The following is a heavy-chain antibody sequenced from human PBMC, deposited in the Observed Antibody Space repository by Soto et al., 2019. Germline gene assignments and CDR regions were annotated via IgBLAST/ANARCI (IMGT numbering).Heavy chain of an antibody. V-gene: IGHV4-34*01. D-gene: IGHD6-13*01. Sequence: PSETLSLTCAVYGGSFSGYYGSWIRQPPGKGLEWIGEINHSGSTNYNPSLKSRVTISVDTSKNQFSLKLSSVSAADTAVYYCARGTYSSSWYYPNWLDPWGQGTLVTVSS. J-gene: IGHJ5*02. CDR1: GGSFSGYY. CDR2: INHSGST. CDR3: ARGTYSSSWYYPNWLDP.